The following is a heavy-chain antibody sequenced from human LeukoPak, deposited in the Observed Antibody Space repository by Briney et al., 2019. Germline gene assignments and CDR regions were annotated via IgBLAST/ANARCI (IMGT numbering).Heavy chain of an antibody. CDR2: IYYSGST. CDR3: AREEMPGKFDY. CDR1: GGSISSYY. V-gene: IGHV4-59*01. J-gene: IGHJ4*02. Sequence: PSETLSLTCTVSGGSISSYYWSWIRQPPGKGLEWIGYIYYSGSTNYNPSLKSRVTISVDTSKNQFSLKLSSVTAADTAVYYCAREEMPGKFDYWGQGILVTVPS. D-gene: IGHD1-26*01.